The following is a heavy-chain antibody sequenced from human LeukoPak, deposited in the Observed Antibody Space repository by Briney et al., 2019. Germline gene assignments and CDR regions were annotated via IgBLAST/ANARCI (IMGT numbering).Heavy chain of an antibody. CDR3: ARRQVGIAVDY. J-gene: IGHJ4*02. V-gene: IGHV4-59*08. CDR2: IYSSGST. D-gene: IGHD6-19*01. CDR1: GGSISSYY. Sequence: PSETLSLTCIVSGGSISSYYWSWIRQPPGKGLEWVGYIYSSGSTDYNPSLKSRATISLDTSKDQFSLRLRSVTAADTAVYYCARRQVGIAVDYWGQGTLVTVSS.